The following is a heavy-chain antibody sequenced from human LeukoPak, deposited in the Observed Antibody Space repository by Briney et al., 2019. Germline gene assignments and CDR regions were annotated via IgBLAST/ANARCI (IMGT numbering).Heavy chain of an antibody. J-gene: IGHJ4*02. CDR2: IYYSGST. Sequence: SETLSLTCTVSGGSISSYYWSWIRQPPGKGLEWIGYIYYSGSTNYNPSLKSRVTISVDTSKNQFSLKLSSVTAADTAVYYCARAGRGYYYDSSGYIDYWGQGTQVIVSS. CDR1: GGSISSYY. CDR3: ARAGRGYYYDSSGYIDY. V-gene: IGHV4-59*01. D-gene: IGHD3-22*01.